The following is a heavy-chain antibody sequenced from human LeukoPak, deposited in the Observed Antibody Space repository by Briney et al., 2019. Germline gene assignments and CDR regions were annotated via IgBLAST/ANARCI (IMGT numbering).Heavy chain of an antibody. CDR2: IRYDGSNK. J-gene: IGHJ3*02. CDR3: AKDLWFGELLYAFDI. Sequence: PGGSLRLSCAASGFTFSSYGMHWVRRAPGKGLEWVAFIRYDGSNKYYADSVKGRFTISRDNSKNTLYLQMNSLRAEDTAVYYCAKDLWFGELLYAFDIWGQGTMVTVSS. CDR1: GFTFSSYG. D-gene: IGHD3-10*01. V-gene: IGHV3-30*02.